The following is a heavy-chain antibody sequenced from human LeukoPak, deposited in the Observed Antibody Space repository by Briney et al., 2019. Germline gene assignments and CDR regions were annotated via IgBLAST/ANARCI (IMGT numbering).Heavy chain of an antibody. Sequence: SQTLSLTCAISGYSVSSNSAAWHWMSQSPSRGLEWLGRTYYMSRWNPQYAVSEESRIIINTDTSEKQISLPLNSVTPEYTAVYYCARAAHGSRWFDPWGQGTLVTVSS. CDR3: ARAAHGSRWFDP. V-gene: IGHV6-1*01. D-gene: IGHD2-15*01. CDR2: TYYMSRWNP. CDR1: GYSVSSNSAA. J-gene: IGHJ5*02.